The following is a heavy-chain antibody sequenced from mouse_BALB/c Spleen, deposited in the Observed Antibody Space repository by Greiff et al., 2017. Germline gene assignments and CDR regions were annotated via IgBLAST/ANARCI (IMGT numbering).Heavy chain of an antibody. CDR2: ISYDGSN. Sequence: DVQLQESGPGLVKPSQSLSLTCSVTGYSITSGYYWNWIRQFPGNKLEWMGYISYDGSNNYNPSLKNRISITRDTSKNQFFLKLNSVTTEDTATYYCARYDGYFLFAYWGQGTLVTVSA. CDR1: GYSITSGYY. J-gene: IGHJ3*01. D-gene: IGHD2-3*01. CDR3: ARYDGYFLFAY. V-gene: IGHV3-6*02.